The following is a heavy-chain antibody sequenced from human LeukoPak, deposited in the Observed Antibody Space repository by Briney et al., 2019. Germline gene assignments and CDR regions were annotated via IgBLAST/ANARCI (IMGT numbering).Heavy chain of an antibody. J-gene: IGHJ6*02. V-gene: IGHV3-21*01. CDR3: ARGKSIAAAADPYYYYYGMDV. Sequence: PGGSLRLSCAASGFTFSSYSMNWVRQAPGKGLEWVSSISSVSSYIYYADSVKGRFTISRDNAKNSLYLQMNSLRAEDTAVYYCARGKSIAAAADPYYYYYGMDVWGQGTTVTVSS. CDR2: ISSVSSYI. D-gene: IGHD6-13*01. CDR1: GFTFSSYS.